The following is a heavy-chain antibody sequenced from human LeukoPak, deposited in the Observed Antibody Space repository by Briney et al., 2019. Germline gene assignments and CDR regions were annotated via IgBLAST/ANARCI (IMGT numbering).Heavy chain of an antibody. D-gene: IGHD3-16*02. CDR2: IYSGGST. J-gene: IGHJ4*02. CDR3: ARERDWPSNLGGVIVIPQFDY. Sequence: PGGSLRLSCAASGFTVSSNYMSWVRQAPGKGLEGGSVIYSGGSTYYADSVKARFTISRDDSKNTLYLQMNSLRPEDTAVYYCARERDWPSNLGGVIVIPQFDYWGQGAPVTVSS. V-gene: IGHV3-53*05. CDR1: GFTVSSNY.